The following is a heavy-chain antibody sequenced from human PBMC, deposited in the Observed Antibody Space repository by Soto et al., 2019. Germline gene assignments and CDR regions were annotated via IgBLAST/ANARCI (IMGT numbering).Heavy chain of an antibody. CDR1: GGTFSSYA. Sequence: QVQLVQSGAEVKKPGSSVKVSCKASGGTFSSYAISWVGQAPGQGLEWMGGIIPIFGTANYAQKFQGRVTITADESTSTAYMELSSLRSEDTAVYYCARGGYDILTGYHEHYYYYGMDVWGQGTTVTVSS. D-gene: IGHD3-9*01. J-gene: IGHJ6*02. CDR2: IIPIFGTA. V-gene: IGHV1-69*01. CDR3: ARGGYDILTGYHEHYYYYGMDV.